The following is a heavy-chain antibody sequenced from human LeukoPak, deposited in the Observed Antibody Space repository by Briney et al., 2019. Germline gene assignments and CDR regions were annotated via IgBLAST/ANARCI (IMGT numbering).Heavy chain of an antibody. D-gene: IGHD3-10*01. CDR1: GFSSSSYW. Sequence: SGGSLRLSCAASGFSSSSYWMHWVRQAPGKGLVWVSRISSDGSSTIHADSVKGRFTISRDNAKNTLYLQMNSLRAEDTAVYYCARLGSGSTLDCWGQGILVTVSS. V-gene: IGHV3-74*01. CDR2: ISSDGSST. CDR3: ARLGSGSTLDC. J-gene: IGHJ4*02.